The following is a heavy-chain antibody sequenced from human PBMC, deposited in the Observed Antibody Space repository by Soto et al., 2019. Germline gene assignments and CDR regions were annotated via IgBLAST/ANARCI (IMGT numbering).Heavy chain of an antibody. J-gene: IGHJ6*02. CDR2: IFPGDAET. CDR1: GYNFATHW. V-gene: IGHV5-51*01. CDR3: ATPGGFGMDV. Sequence: GESLKISCQGSGYNFATHWIGWVRHKAGKGLEWMGIIFPGDAETKYSPSFQGHITISADKSISIAYLRWSSLKASDTGMYYCATPGGFGMDVWGQGTTVTVSS. D-gene: IGHD5-12*01.